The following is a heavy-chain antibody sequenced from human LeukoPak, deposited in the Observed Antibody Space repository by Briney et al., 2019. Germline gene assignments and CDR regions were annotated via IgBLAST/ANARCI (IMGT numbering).Heavy chain of an antibody. CDR3: AEGKGAQGGGSYWRVDY. V-gene: IGHV3-23*01. D-gene: IGHD1-26*01. J-gene: IGHJ4*02. Sequence: GGSLRLSCAASGFTFSNYAMSWVRQAPGKGLGGVSTISGSGASTYYADSGKGRFTISRDNSKSTLYLQMNSPGAEDTAVYYCAEGKGAQGGGSYWRVDYWGQGTLVTVYS. CDR2: ISGSGAST. CDR1: GFTFSNYA.